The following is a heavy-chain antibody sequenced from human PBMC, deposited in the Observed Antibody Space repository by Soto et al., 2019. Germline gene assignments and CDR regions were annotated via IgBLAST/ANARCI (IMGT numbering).Heavy chain of an antibody. CDR1: GGTFSSYA. V-gene: IGHV1-69*01. CDR2: IIPIFGTA. D-gene: IGHD3-22*01. Sequence: QVQLVQSGAEVKKPGSSVKVSCKASGGTFSSYAISWVRQAPGQGLEWMGGIIPIFGTANYAQKFQGRVTITADESTSTAYMELSSLRSEDTAVYYCARDPSVVVITTGSVFQHWGQGTLVTVSS. CDR3: ARDPSVVVITTGSVFQH. J-gene: IGHJ1*01.